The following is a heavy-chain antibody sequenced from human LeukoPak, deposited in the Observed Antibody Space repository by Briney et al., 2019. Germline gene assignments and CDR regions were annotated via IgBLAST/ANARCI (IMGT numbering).Heavy chain of an antibody. CDR2: MNPNSGNT. D-gene: IGHD5-24*01. J-gene: IGHJ4*02. CDR1: GYTFTSYD. V-gene: IGHV1-8*03. Sequence: ASVKVSCKASGYTFTSYDISWVRQATGQGLEWMGWMNPNSGNTGYAQKFQGRVTITRNTSISTAYMELSSLRSEDTAVYYCARASVQVEMANDYWGQGTLVTVSS. CDR3: ARASVQVEMANDY.